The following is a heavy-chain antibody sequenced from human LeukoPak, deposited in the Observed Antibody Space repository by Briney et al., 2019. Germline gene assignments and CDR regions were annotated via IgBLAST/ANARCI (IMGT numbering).Heavy chain of an antibody. Sequence: GGSLRLSCAASGFTFSDYYMSWIRQAPGKGLEWVSYISSSGSTIYYADSVKGRFTISRDNAKNSLYLQMNSLRAEDTAVYYSARAVGYCSSTSCQGWFDPWGQGTLVTVSS. CDR3: ARAVGYCSSTSCQGWFDP. V-gene: IGHV3-11*01. J-gene: IGHJ5*02. CDR1: GFTFSDYY. CDR2: ISSSGSTI. D-gene: IGHD2-2*01.